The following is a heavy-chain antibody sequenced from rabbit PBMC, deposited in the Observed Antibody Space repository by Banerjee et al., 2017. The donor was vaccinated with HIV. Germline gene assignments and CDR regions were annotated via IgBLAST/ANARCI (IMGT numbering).Heavy chain of an antibody. J-gene: IGHJ4*01. CDR2: IYTGDSNT. D-gene: IGHD6-1*01. Sequence: QEQLEESGGVLVKPEGSLTLTCTASGFSFSSSYWICWVRQAPGKGLEWIACIYTGDSNTYYATWAKGRFPISKTSSTTVTLQMTSLTAADTATYFCARAPYSIFLCACYPYTTGFNLWGQGTLGTVS. V-gene: IGHV1S45*01. CDR3: ARAPYSIFLCACYPYTTGFNL. CDR1: GFSFSSSYW.